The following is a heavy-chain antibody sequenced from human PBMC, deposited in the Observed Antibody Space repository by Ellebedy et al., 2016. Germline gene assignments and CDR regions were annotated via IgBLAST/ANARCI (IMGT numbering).Heavy chain of an antibody. J-gene: IGHJ6*02. CDR2: ISSSSSYI. D-gene: IGHD5-12*01. CDR3: ARDTADIVATITGYYYYYGMDV. CDR1: GFTFSTYD. Sequence: GESLKISXAASGFTFSTYDMNWVRQAPGKGLEWVSSISSSSSYIYYADSVKGRFTISRDNAKNSLYLQMNSLRAEDTAVYYCARDTADIVATITGYYYYYGMDVWGQGTTVTVSS. V-gene: IGHV3-21*01.